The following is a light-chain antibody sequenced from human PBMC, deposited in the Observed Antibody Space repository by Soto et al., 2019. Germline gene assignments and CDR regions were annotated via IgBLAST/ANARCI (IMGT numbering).Light chain of an antibody. CDR3: QKYNSAPLT. CDR1: QSIGDW. J-gene: IGKJ4*01. V-gene: IGKV1-27*01. CDR2: AAS. Sequence: DIQMTQSPSTLSASVGDRVTITCRASQSIGDWLAWYQQKPGKAPKFLIYAASTLQAGVPSRFSGSGSGTDFTLTISSLQPEDVAAYYCQKYNSAPLTFGGGTKVDIK.